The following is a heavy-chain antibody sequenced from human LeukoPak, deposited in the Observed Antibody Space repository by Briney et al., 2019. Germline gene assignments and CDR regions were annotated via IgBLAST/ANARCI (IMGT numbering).Heavy chain of an antibody. J-gene: IGHJ4*02. CDR2: ISGSVSST. CDR3: AKNTSGSYFDH. V-gene: IGHV3-23*01. D-gene: IGHD1-26*01. CDR1: GFSFTTYD. Sequence: GGSLRLSCAASGFSFTTYDMTWVRQAPGKGLEWVSAISGSVSSTNYADSVKGGFTISRDNSKNTMYLQMNRLRAEDTAVYYCAKNTSGSYFDHWGQGTLVTVSS.